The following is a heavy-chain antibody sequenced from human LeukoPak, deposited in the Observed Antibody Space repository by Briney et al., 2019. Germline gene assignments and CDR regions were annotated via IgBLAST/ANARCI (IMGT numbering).Heavy chain of an antibody. CDR2: IDPSDSYT. V-gene: IGHV5-10-1*01. CDR3: ARQIEAGATSPFDY. D-gene: IGHD1-26*01. Sequence: GESLNISCQASGYSFTTLYISWVRQMPGKGLEWMGRIDPSDSYTDYSPAFEGHVTISVDQSINTAFLQWSSLKASDTAMHYCARQIEAGATSPFDYWGQGTLVTVSS. CDR1: GYSFTTLY. J-gene: IGHJ4*02.